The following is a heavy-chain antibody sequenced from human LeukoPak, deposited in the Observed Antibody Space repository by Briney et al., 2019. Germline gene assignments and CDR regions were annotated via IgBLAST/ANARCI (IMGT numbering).Heavy chain of an antibody. V-gene: IGHV3-21*01. CDR1: GFTFSSYS. Sequence: GGSLRLSCAASGFTFSSYSMNWVRQAPGKGLEWVSSISSSSSYIYYADSVKGRFTVSRDNAKNSLYLQMNSLRAEDTAVYYCARDFFSTSGSYDPWGQRTLVTVSS. D-gene: IGHD3/OR15-3a*01. CDR3: ARDFFSTSGSYDP. CDR2: ISSSSSYI. J-gene: IGHJ5*02.